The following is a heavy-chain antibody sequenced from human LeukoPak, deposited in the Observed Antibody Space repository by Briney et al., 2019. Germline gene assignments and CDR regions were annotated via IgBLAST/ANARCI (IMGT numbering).Heavy chain of an antibody. CDR3: ARHKRASSTDWFDP. J-gene: IGHJ5*02. CDR1: GGSISSDY. Sequence: SETLSLTCTVSGGSISSDYWSGIRQPPGKGLEWIGIYYSGTTKHNPSLKSRVTISVDTSKNQFSLKLSSVTAADTAMYYCARHKRASSTDWFDPWGQGTLVTVSA. V-gene: IGHV4-59*08. CDR2: IYYSGTT. D-gene: IGHD6-6*01.